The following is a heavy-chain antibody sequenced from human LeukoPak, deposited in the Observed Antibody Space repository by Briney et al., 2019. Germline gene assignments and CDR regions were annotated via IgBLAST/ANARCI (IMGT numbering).Heavy chain of an antibody. Sequence: GESLKISCKGSGYSFISYWIGWVRQMPGKGLEWMGIIYPGDSDTRYSPSFQGQVTISADKSISTAYLQWSSLKASDTAMYYCARRYYYGSGSYPQYYFDYWGQGTLVTVSS. D-gene: IGHD3-10*01. CDR3: ARRYYYGSGSYPQYYFDY. V-gene: IGHV5-51*01. CDR1: GYSFISYW. CDR2: IYPGDSDT. J-gene: IGHJ4*02.